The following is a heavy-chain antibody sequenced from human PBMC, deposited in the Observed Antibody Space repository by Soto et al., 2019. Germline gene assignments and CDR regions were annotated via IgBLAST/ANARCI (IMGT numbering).Heavy chain of an antibody. Sequence: EGQLLESGGGLVQPGGSLRLSCAASGFTFSSYAMSWVRQAPGKGLEWVSAISGSGDSTYYADSVKGRFTISRDNSRNTLYLQRNGLRAEDTAVYFCAKLPSLTTVTSTIRYWGQGTLVTVSS. V-gene: IGHV3-23*01. J-gene: IGHJ4*02. CDR1: GFTFSSYA. D-gene: IGHD4-17*01. CDR2: ISGSGDST. CDR3: AKLPSLTTVTSTIRY.